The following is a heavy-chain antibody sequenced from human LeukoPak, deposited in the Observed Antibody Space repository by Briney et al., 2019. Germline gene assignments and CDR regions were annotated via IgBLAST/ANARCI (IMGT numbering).Heavy chain of an antibody. Sequence: ASVKVSCKASGYTFTSYDINWVRQATGQGLEWMGWMNPNSGNTGYAQKFQGRVTMTRNTSISTAYMELSSLRSEDTAVYYCALGVVHRNWFDPWGQGTLATVSS. CDR1: GYTFTSYD. CDR2: MNPNSGNT. V-gene: IGHV1-8*01. D-gene: IGHD3-3*01. CDR3: ALGVVHRNWFDP. J-gene: IGHJ5*02.